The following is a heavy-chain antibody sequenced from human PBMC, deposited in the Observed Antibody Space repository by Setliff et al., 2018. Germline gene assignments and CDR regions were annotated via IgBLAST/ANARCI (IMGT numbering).Heavy chain of an antibody. V-gene: IGHV3-33*01. CDR1: GFTFRNYG. CDR3: ARNWATAQHYYYGMDV. CDR2: IWNDGSSK. Sequence: GGSLRLSCVASGFTFRNYGMHWVRRAPGKGLEWVALIWNDGSSKFYGDSVKGRFTISRDNSKNTLYLQMDTLRAEDTAVYYCARNWATAQHYYYGMDVWGQGTTVTVSS. J-gene: IGHJ6*02. D-gene: IGHD2-21*02.